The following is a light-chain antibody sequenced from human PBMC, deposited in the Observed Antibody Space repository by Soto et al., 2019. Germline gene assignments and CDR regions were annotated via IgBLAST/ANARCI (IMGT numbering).Light chain of an antibody. CDR3: QQYGSSPS. Sequence: EIVLTQSPGTLSLSPGDRATLSCRASQSVSSSYLAWYQQKPGQAPRLLIYGASIRATGIPDRFSGSGSGTDFTLTISRLEPEDFAVYYCQQYGSSPSFGQGTKLEIK. V-gene: IGKV3-20*01. J-gene: IGKJ2*01. CDR1: QSVSSSY. CDR2: GAS.